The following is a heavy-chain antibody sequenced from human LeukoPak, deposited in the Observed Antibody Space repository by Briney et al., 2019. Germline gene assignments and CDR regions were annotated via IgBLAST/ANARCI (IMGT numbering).Heavy chain of an antibody. V-gene: IGHV3-30*18. CDR3: AKVRVVFNWNYAYYFGY. Sequence: GRSLRLSCAASGFTFSSYAMHWVRQAPGKGLEWVALISYDGSNEYYADSVKGRFTISRDNSKNTLYLQMNSLRGEDTAVYYCAKVRVVFNWNYAYYFGYWGQGTLVTVSS. J-gene: IGHJ4*02. CDR2: ISYDGSNE. D-gene: IGHD1-7*01. CDR1: GFTFSSYA.